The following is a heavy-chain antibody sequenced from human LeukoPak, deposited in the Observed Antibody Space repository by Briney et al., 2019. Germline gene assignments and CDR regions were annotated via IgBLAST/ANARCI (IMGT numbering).Heavy chain of an antibody. CDR3: ARDLFSGGSNWFDP. D-gene: IGHD1-26*01. CDR2: IIPILGIA. Sequence: SVKVSCKASGGTFSSYAISWVRQAPGQGLEWMGRIIPILGIANYAQKFQGRVTITADNSTSTAYMELSSLRSEDTAVYYCARDLFSGGSNWFDPWGQGTLVTVSS. V-gene: IGHV1-69*04. CDR1: GGTFSSYA. J-gene: IGHJ5*02.